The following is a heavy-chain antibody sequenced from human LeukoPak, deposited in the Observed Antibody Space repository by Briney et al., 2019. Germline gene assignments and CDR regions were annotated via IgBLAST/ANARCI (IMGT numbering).Heavy chain of an antibody. V-gene: IGHV3-33*06. CDR1: GFTFSSYG. Sequence: PGGSLRLSCAASGFTFSSYGMHWVRQAPGKGLEWVAVIWYDGSNKYYADSVKGRFTISRDNSKNTLYLQMNSLRAEDTAVYYCAKGGVAVAGGGSFDPWGQGTLVTVSS. J-gene: IGHJ5*02. CDR3: AKGGVAVAGGGSFDP. D-gene: IGHD6-19*01. CDR2: IWYDGSNK.